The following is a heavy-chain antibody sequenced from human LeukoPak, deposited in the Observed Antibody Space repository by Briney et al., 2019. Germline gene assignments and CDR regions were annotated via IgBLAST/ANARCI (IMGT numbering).Heavy chain of an antibody. CDR1: GGSISSYY. Sequence: SETLSLTCTVSGGSISSYYWSWIRQPPGKGLEWIGEINHSGSTNYNPSLKSRVTISVDTSKNQFSLKLSSVTAADTAVYYCARSAVAGTGYWGQGTLVTVSS. J-gene: IGHJ4*02. CDR2: INHSGST. CDR3: ARSAVAGTGY. D-gene: IGHD6-19*01. V-gene: IGHV4-34*01.